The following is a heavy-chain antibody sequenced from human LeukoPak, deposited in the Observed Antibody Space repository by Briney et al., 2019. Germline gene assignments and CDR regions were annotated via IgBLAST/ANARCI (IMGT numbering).Heavy chain of an antibody. Sequence: GGSLRLSWVASGFTYRRYSINWVRQAPGKWLECVSPIGSGSDYIYHADSVRGRFTISRDNDRTSLYLQMNSMRAEDTAVYYCARDLSLGMPGGFDFWGQGILVTVSS. CDR1: GFTYRRYS. J-gene: IGHJ4*02. V-gene: IGHV3-21*06. CDR3: ARDLSLGMPGGFDF. CDR2: IGSGSDYI. D-gene: IGHD2-2*01.